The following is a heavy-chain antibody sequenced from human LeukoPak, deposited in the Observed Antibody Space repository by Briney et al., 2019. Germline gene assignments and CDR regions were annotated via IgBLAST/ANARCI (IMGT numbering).Heavy chain of an antibody. CDR1: GFTFSRYN. J-gene: IGHJ6*02. Sequence: GGSPRLPCATSGFTFSRYNMHWVRQSPGKGLEWVSSITGSSRDIYYADSVKGRVTISRDNAKNSLFLQMDSLRAEDTAVYSCAQEVGGTVPVWGQGTTVTVSS. V-gene: IGHV3-21*06. CDR2: ITGSSRDI. D-gene: IGHD2-15*01. CDR3: AQEVGGTVPV.